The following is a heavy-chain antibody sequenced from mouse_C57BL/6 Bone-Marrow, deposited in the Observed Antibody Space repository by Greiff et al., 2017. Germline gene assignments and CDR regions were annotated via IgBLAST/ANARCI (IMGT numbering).Heavy chain of an antibody. Sequence: QVHVKQPGAELVKPGASVKMSCKASGYTFTSYWITWVKQRPGQGLEWIGDIYPGSGSTNYNEKFKSKATLTVDTSSSTAYMQLSSLTSEDSAVYYCARERGHFDYWGQGTTLTVSS. CDR2: IYPGSGST. CDR3: ARERGHFDY. J-gene: IGHJ2*01. CDR1: GYTFTSYW. V-gene: IGHV1-55*01.